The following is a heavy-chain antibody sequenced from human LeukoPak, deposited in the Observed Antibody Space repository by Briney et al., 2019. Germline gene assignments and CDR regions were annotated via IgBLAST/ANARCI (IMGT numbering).Heavy chain of an antibody. Sequence: GESLKISCKGSGYSFTSYWIGWVRQMPGKGLEWMGIIYPGDSDTRYSPSFQGQVTISADKSISTAYLQWSSLKASDTAMYYCARERAPDYYDSSGSFDYWGQGTLVTVSS. CDR3: ARERAPDYYDSSGSFDY. CDR2: IYPGDSDT. V-gene: IGHV5-51*01. D-gene: IGHD3-22*01. J-gene: IGHJ4*02. CDR1: GYSFTSYW.